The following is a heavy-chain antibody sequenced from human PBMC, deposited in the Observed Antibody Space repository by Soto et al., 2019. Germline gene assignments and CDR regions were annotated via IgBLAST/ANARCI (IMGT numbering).Heavy chain of an antibody. Sequence: EVQLLESGGGLVQPGGSLRLSCAASGFTFSSYAMSWVRQAPGKGLEWVSAISGSGGSTYYADSVKGRFTISRDNSKNTLDLQMNSLRAEDTAVYYCAKDRPGYCSGGSCHTPFDYWGQGTLVTVSS. CDR1: GFTFSSYA. CDR2: ISGSGGST. V-gene: IGHV3-23*01. CDR3: AKDRPGYCSGGSCHTPFDY. D-gene: IGHD2-15*01. J-gene: IGHJ4*02.